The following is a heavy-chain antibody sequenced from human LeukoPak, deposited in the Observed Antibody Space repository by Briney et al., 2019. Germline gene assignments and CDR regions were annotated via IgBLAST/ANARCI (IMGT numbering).Heavy chain of an antibody. CDR1: GVSISSYY. CDR3: ARRYCSGGSCYSYYYYNYMDV. V-gene: IGHV4-39*07. D-gene: IGHD2-15*01. Sequence: SETLSLTCTVSGVSISSYYWGWIRQPPGKGLEWIGSIHYSGSTNYNPSLKSRVNISVDPSKQQFSLKLSSVTAADTAVYYCARRYCSGGSCYSYYYYNYMDVWGKGTTVTVSS. J-gene: IGHJ6*03. CDR2: IHYSGST.